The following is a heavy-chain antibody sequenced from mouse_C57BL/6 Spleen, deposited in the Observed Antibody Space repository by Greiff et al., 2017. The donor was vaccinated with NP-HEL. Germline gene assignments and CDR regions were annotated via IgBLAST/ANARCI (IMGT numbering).Heavy chain of an antibody. J-gene: IGHJ4*01. CDR3: SRGIYYYGSSDRSMDY. V-gene: IGHV1-72*01. CDR2: IDPNSGGT. CDR1: GYTFTSYW. Sequence: QVHVKQSGAELVKPGASVKMSCKASGYTFTSYWMHWVKQRPGRGLEWIGRIDPNSGGTKYTEKFKSKATLTVDNPSCTAYMQLSSLTSEDSAVYYCSRGIYYYGSSDRSMDYWGQGTSVTVSS. D-gene: IGHD1-1*01.